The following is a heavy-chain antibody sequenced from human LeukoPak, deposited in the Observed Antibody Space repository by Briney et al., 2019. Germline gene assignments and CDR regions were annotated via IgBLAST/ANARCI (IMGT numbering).Heavy chain of an antibody. Sequence: SVKVSCKASGGTFSSYAISWVRQAPGQGLEWMGGIIPIFGTANYAQKFQGRVTITADESTSTAYMELSSLRSGDTAVYYCARGQLVTPNAYYYYGMDVWGQGTTVTVSS. CDR2: IIPIFGTA. CDR3: ARGQLVTPNAYYYYGMDV. J-gene: IGHJ6*02. V-gene: IGHV1-69*13. D-gene: IGHD6-6*01. CDR1: GGTFSSYA.